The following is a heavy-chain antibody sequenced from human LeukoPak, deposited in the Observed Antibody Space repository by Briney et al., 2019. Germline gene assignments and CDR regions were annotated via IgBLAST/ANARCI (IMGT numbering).Heavy chain of an antibody. CDR3: ARETRGYSGYEFDY. J-gene: IGHJ4*02. CDR2: IKQDGSEK. V-gene: IGHV3-7*01. CDR1: GFTFSSDW. D-gene: IGHD5-12*01. Sequence: GGSLRLSCAASGFTFSSDWMSWVRQAPGKGLEWVANIKQDGSEKYYVDSVKGRFTISRDNAKNSVYLQMNSLRAEDTAVYYCARETRGYSGYEFDYWGQGTLVTVSS.